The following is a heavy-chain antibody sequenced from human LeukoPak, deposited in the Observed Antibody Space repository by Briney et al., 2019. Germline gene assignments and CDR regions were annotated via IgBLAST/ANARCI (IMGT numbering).Heavy chain of an antibody. V-gene: IGHV3-7*01. Sequence: GGSLRLSCAASGFTFSNYYMSWVRRAPGKGLEWVANIRQDASAVFYVDSLKGRFTVSRDNTKNSLYLQMSSLRDEDTAVYYCARDYDSFDYWGQGTLVTVSS. CDR2: IRQDASAV. CDR3: ARDYDSFDY. CDR1: GFTFSNYY. D-gene: IGHD3-9*01. J-gene: IGHJ4*02.